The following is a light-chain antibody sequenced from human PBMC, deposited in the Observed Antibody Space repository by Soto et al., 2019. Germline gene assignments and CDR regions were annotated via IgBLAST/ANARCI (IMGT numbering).Light chain of an antibody. Sequence: QSVLTQPASVSGSPGQSITISCTGTSSDVGGYNYVSWYQQHPGKAPKLMIYEVSNRPSGVSNRFSGSKSGNTASLAISGLQAEDEADYYCPSYTSSSTWVFGGGTKVTVL. CDR2: EVS. CDR3: PSYTSSSTWV. V-gene: IGLV2-14*01. CDR1: SSDVGGYNY. J-gene: IGLJ3*02.